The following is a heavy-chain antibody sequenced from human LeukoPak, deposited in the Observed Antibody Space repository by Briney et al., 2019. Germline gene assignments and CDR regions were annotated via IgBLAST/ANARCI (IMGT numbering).Heavy chain of an antibody. V-gene: IGHV3-21*01. J-gene: IGHJ4*02. Sequence: GGSLRLSCAASGFTFSSYSMNWVRQAPGKGLEWVSSISSSSSYIYYADSVKGRFTISRDNAKSSLYLQMNSLRAEDTAVYYCARGLGGVISDPFDYWGQGTLVTVSS. CDR2: ISSSSSYI. CDR1: GFTFSSYS. CDR3: ARGLGGVISDPFDY. D-gene: IGHD3-16*02.